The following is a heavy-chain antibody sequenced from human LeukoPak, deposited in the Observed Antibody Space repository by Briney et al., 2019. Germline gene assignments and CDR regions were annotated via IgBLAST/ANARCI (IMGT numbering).Heavy chain of an antibody. CDR1: GFTFSSYA. V-gene: IGHV3-23*01. CDR3: AKVLLYYYDSSGYDY. Sequence: GSLRLSCATSGFTFSSYAISWVRQAPGKGLEWVSAISGSGGSTYYADSVKGRFTISRDNSKNTLYLQMNSLRAEDTAVYYCAKVLLYYYDSSGYDYWGQGTLVTVSS. CDR2: ISGSGGST. D-gene: IGHD3-22*01. J-gene: IGHJ4*02.